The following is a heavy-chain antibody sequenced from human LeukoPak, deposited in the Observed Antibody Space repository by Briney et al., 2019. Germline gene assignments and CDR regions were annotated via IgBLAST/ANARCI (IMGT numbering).Heavy chain of an antibody. J-gene: IGHJ4*02. Sequence: SETLSLTCTVSGGSIRSHYWSWIRQPPGKGLEWIGYIYYSGSTIYNPSLKSRVTISVDTSKNQFSLKLSSVTAADTAVYYCARDRGDYDSSGYYGYFDYWGQGALVTVSS. D-gene: IGHD3-22*01. CDR1: GGSIRSHY. V-gene: IGHV4-59*11. CDR3: ARDRGDYDSSGYYGYFDY. CDR2: IYYSGST.